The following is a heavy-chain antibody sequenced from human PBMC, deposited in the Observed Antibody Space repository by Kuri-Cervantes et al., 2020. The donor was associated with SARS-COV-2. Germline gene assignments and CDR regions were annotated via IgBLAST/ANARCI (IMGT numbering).Heavy chain of an antibody. CDR2: ISWNSGSI. V-gene: IGHV3-20*04. Sequence: GESLKISCAASGFTFSSYAMSWVRQAPGKGLEWVSGISWNSGSIGYADSVKGRFTISRDNAKNSLYLQMNSLRAEDTAVYYCARDSRLREPTRAFDIWGQGTMVTVSS. J-gene: IGHJ3*02. CDR1: GFTFSSYA. D-gene: IGHD3-16*01. CDR3: ARDSRLREPTRAFDI.